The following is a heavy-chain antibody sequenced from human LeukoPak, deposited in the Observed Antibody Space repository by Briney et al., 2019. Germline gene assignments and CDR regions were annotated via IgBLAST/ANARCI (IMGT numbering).Heavy chain of an antibody. CDR1: GYTFTSNY. Sequence: ASVKVSCKASGYTFTSNYIHWVRQAPGQGLEWMGMLYPRDGSTSYAQKFQGRVTVTRDTSTSTVHMELSGLRSEDTAVYYCARDDCSGGSCYSDYWGQGTLVTVSS. V-gene: IGHV1-46*01. D-gene: IGHD2-15*01. CDR3: ARDDCSGGSCYSDY. J-gene: IGHJ4*02. CDR2: LYPRDGST.